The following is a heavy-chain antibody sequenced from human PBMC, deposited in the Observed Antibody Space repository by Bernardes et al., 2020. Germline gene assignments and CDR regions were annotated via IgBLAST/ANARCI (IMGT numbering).Heavy chain of an antibody. CDR1: GGSFSHYC. Sequence: SETLSLTCAVYGGSFSHYCWSWIRQPPGKGLEWVGEINHRGSTNYNPSLNSRVTISVDTSKNQFSLRLSSVTAAETAVYYCARGGRQWLASIDYWGQGTLVTVSS. D-gene: IGHD6-19*01. CDR3: ARGGRQWLASIDY. J-gene: IGHJ4*02. V-gene: IGHV4-34*01. CDR2: INHRGST.